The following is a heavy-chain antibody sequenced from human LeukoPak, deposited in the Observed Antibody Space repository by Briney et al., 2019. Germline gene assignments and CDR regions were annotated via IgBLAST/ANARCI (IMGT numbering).Heavy chain of an antibody. CDR1: GFTFSTFA. CDR2: IFPSGGEI. CDR3: AKDRFHRMITQEPFDY. J-gene: IGHJ4*02. D-gene: IGHD3-16*01. V-gene: IGHV3-23*01. Sequence: PGGSLRLSCAASGFTFSTFAMIWVRQPPGKGLEWVSSIFPSGGEIHYADSVRGRFTISRDNSKSTLSLQMNSLRAEDTAVYYCAKDRFHRMITQEPFDYWGQGTLVTVSS.